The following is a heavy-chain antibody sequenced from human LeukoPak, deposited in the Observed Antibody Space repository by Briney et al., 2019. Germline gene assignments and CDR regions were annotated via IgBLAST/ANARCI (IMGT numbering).Heavy chain of an antibody. Sequence: SETLSLTCTVSGGSLSSYYWSWIRRPPGKGLEWIGYIYYTGSTNYNPSLKSRVTISVDTSKNQVSLKLSSVTAADTAVYYCARLTRVRSRDYPDYWGQGTLVTVSS. CDR2: IYYTGST. J-gene: IGHJ4*02. V-gene: IGHV4-59*01. CDR3: ARLTRVRSRDYPDY. D-gene: IGHD6-13*01. CDR1: GGSLSSYY.